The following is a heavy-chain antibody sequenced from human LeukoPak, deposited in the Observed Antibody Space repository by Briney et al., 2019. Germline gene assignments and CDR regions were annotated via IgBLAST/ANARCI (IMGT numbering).Heavy chain of an antibody. Sequence: VASVTVSSKASGHTFTNYYMHWVRQAPGEGLEWMGILFPSGGRTSYSQKFQGRVTMTRDTSTSTVYMELSSLRSEDTGVYYCAREHSSGRQGRDYWGQGTLVTVSS. CDR3: AREHSSGRQGRDY. J-gene: IGHJ4*02. CDR1: GHTFTNYY. V-gene: IGHV1-46*01. CDR2: LFPSGGRT. D-gene: IGHD3-22*01.